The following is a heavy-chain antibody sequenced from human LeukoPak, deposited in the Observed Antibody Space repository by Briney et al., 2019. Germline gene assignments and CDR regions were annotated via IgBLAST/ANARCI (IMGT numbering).Heavy chain of an antibody. CDR3: ARGGRNDFWSGRYYYYMDV. CDR2: IIPIFGTA. V-gene: IGHV1-69*05. CDR1: GGTFSSYA. D-gene: IGHD3-3*01. Sequence: ASVKVSCKASGGTFSSYAISWVRQAPGQGLERMGGIIPIFGTANYAQKFQGRVTITTDESTSTAYMELSSLRSEDTAVYYCARGGRNDFWSGRYYYYMDVWGKGTTVTVSS. J-gene: IGHJ6*03.